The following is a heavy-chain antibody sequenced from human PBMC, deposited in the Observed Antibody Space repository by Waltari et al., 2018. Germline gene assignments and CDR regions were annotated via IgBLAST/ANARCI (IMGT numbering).Heavy chain of an antibody. CDR1: GFAFSTYG. J-gene: IGHJ4*02. CDR2: ISDDGGDK. Sequence: QVHLVESGGGVAQPGRSLRLSCAASGFAFSTYGMHWIRQSPGKGLDGVAVISDDGGDKYYRDSVKGRFTISRDNSKNTLYLQMNSLKIDDTAIYYCAKDVSFFYGSGRFDHWGQGTLVTVS. V-gene: IGHV3-30*18. CDR3: AKDVSFFYGSGRFDH. D-gene: IGHD3-10*01.